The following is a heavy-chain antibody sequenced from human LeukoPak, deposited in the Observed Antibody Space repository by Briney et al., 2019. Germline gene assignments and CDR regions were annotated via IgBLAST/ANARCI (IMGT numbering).Heavy chain of an antibody. D-gene: IGHD6-6*01. Sequence: GSLRLSCAVSGFTFSGFWMSWSRQAPGKGLEWVASINSDGSEGYYADVVKGRFAISRDNAKNSLYLQINSLRAEDTAVYYCARSSYSSSSSVWGQGTMVTVSS. J-gene: IGHJ3*01. V-gene: IGHV3-7*03. CDR3: ARSSYSSSSSV. CDR2: INSDGSEG. CDR1: GFTFSGFW.